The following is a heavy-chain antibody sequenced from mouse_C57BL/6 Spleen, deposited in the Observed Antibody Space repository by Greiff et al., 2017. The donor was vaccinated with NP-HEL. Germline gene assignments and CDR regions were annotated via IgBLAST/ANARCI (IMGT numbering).Heavy chain of an antibody. J-gene: IGHJ2*01. CDR3: ARSFDGYYLDY. CDR2: IYPGSGST. V-gene: IGHV1-55*01. Sequence: QVQLQQPVAELVKPGASVTMSCKASGYTFTSYWITWVKQRPGQGLEWIGDIYPGSGSTNYNEKFKSKATLTVDTSSSTAYMQLSSLTSEDSAVYYCARSFDGYYLDYWGQGTTLTVSS. D-gene: IGHD2-3*01. CDR1: GYTFTSYW.